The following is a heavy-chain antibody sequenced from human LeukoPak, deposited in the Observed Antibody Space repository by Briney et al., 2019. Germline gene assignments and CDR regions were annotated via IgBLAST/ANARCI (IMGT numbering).Heavy chain of an antibody. CDR1: GGSISNSY. V-gene: IGHV4-59*01. Sequence: SETLSLTCTVSGGSISNSYWTWIRQPPGKGLEWIGYIYNSGSTNYNPSLKSRITISLDTSKSRFSLKLRSVTAADTAIYYCARATTMILQYWGQGTLVTVSS. CDR3: ARATTMILQY. D-gene: IGHD3-22*01. J-gene: IGHJ4*02. CDR2: IYNSGST.